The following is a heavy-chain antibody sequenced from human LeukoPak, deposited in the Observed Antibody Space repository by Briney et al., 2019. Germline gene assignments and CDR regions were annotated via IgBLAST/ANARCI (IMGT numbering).Heavy chain of an antibody. CDR1: GFTFNSYE. J-gene: IGHJ4*02. D-gene: IGHD1-26*01. CDR3: ARDAILAGDFDF. V-gene: IGHV3-48*03. CDR2: ISSGGGTI. Sequence: GGSLRLPCTASGFTFNSYEMNWVRQAPGKGLQWVSYISSGGGTIYYADSVKGRFTISRDNAKNSLYLQMNSLRAEDTAVYYCARDAILAGDFDFWGPGTLVTVSS.